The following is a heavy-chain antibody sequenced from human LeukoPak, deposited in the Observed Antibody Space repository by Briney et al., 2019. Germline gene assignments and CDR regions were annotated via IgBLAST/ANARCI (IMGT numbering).Heavy chain of an antibody. CDR3: ARVSYPWGQPSYRLGELSLSRYFDY. J-gene: IGHJ4*02. CDR1: GGSISSGGYS. Sequence: SQTLSLTCAVSGGSISSGGYSWSWIRQPPGKGLEWIGEINHSGSTNYNPSLKSRVTISVDTSKNQFSLKLSSVTAADTAVYYCARVSYPWGQPSYRLGELSLSRYFDYWGQGTLVTVSS. V-gene: IGHV4-30-2*01. D-gene: IGHD3-16*02. CDR2: INHSGST.